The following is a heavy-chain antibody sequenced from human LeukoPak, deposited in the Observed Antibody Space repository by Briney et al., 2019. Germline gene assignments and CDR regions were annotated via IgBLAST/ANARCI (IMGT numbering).Heavy chain of an antibody. Sequence: GGSLRLSCATSGFTFSSYDMHWVRQAPGKGLEWVTLIRNDGSKKYYADSVKGRFTISRDNSKNTLYLQMNSLRAEDTAVYYCAKVARGYNYASLDYWGQGTLVTVSS. CDR1: GFTFSSYD. V-gene: IGHV3-30*02. CDR2: IRNDGSKK. CDR3: AKVARGYNYASLDY. J-gene: IGHJ4*02. D-gene: IGHD5-18*01.